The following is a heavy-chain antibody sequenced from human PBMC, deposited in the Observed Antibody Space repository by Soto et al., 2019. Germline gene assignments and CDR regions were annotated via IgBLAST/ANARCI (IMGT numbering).Heavy chain of an antibody. J-gene: IGHJ6*02. CDR3: ARTSGWYGYYGMDV. CDR1: GFTFSSYE. V-gene: IGHV3-48*03. CDR2: ISSSVSTI. D-gene: IGHD6-19*01. Sequence: XGSLRLSCAASGFTFSSYEMNWVRQAPGKGLEWVSYISSSVSTIYYADSVKGRFTISRDNAKNSLYLQMNSLRAEDTAVYYCARTSGWYGYYGMDVWGQGTTVTVSS.